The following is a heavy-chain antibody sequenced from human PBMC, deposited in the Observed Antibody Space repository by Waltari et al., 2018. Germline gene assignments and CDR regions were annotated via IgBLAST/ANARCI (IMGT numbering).Heavy chain of an antibody. Sequence: QVQLQESGPGLVKPSETLSLTCAVSGYSISSGSYWGWIRQPPGKGLEWIGSIYHSGSTYYNPSLKSRVTISVDTSKNQFSLKLSSVTAADTAVYYCARCEDWFDPWGQGTLVTVSS. CDR2: IYHSGST. CDR1: GYSISSGSY. V-gene: IGHV4-38-2*01. J-gene: IGHJ5*02. CDR3: ARCEDWFDP.